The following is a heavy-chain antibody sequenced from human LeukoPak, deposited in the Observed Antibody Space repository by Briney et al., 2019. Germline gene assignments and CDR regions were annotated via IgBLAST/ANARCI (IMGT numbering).Heavy chain of an antibody. J-gene: IGHJ4*02. Sequence: GRSLRLSCAASGFTFSSYAMHWVRQAPGKGLAWVADISYDGSNKYYADSVKGRFTISRDNSKNTLYLQMNSLRSEDTALYYCARDQGSGYSGRSDFDYWGQGTLVTASS. V-gene: IGHV3-30*04. CDR3: ARDQGSGYSGRSDFDY. CDR1: GFTFSSYA. CDR2: ISYDGSNK. D-gene: IGHD5-12*01.